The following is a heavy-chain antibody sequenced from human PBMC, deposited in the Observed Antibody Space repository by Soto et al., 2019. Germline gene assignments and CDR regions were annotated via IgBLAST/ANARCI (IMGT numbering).Heavy chain of an antibody. CDR1: GGTFSSYT. D-gene: IGHD3-3*01. Sequence: QVQLVQSVAEVKKPGSSVKVSCKASGGTFSSYTISWVRQAPGQGLEWMGRIIPILGIANYAQKSQGRVTITADKTTSTAYMELSSLRSEDTAVYYCARGELEGDPWGQGTLVTVSS. J-gene: IGHJ5*02. V-gene: IGHV1-69*02. CDR3: ARGELEGDP. CDR2: IIPILGIA.